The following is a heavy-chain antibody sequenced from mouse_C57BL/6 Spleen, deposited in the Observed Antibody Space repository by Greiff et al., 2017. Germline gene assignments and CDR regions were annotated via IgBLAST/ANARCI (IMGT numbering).Heavy chain of an antibody. V-gene: IGHV1-69*01. CDR1: GYTFTSYW. D-gene: IGHD1-1*01. CDR3: ARTTTVVGDFDY. CDR2: IDPSDSYT. J-gene: IGHJ2*01. Sequence: VQLQQPGAELVMPGASVKLSCKASGYTFTSYWMHWVKQRPGQGLEWIGEIDPSDSYTNYNQKFKGKSTLTVDKSSSTAYMQLSSLTSEDSAVYYCARTTTVVGDFDYWGQGTTLTVSS.